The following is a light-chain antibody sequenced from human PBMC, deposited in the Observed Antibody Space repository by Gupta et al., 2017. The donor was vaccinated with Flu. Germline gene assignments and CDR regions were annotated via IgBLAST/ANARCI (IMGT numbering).Light chain of an antibody. J-gene: IGKJ4*01. Sequence: ATLSLSPGERATLSCRASQTVSSYLAWYQQKPGQAPRLLIYDASNRATGITARFSGSGSGTDFTLTISSREPEDFAVYYCQQRSNWPLLTFGGGTKVEIK. CDR2: DAS. CDR3: QQRSNWPLLT. CDR1: QTVSSY. V-gene: IGKV3-11*01.